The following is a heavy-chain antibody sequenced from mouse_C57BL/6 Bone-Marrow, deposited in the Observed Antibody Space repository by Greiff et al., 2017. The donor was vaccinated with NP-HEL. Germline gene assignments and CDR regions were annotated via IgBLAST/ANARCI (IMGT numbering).Heavy chain of an antibody. V-gene: IGHV5-16*01. CDR2: INYDGSST. CDR1: GFTFSDYY. CDR3: ARSLRSYYYAMDY. J-gene: IGHJ4*01. D-gene: IGHD1-1*01. Sequence: EVKLVESEGGLVQPGSSMKLSCTASGFTFSDYYMAWVRQVPEKGLEWVANINYDGSSTYYLDSLKSRFIISRDNAKNILYLQMSSLKSEDTATYYCARSLRSYYYAMDYWGQGTSVTVSS.